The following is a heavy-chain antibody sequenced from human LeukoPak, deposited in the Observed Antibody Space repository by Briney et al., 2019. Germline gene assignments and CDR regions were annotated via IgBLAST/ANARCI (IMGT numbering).Heavy chain of an antibody. V-gene: IGHV4-39*01. J-gene: IGHJ5*02. D-gene: IGHD1-26*01. CDR1: GDSISSSNYY. Sequence: SETLSLTCTVSGDSISSSNYYWGWIRQPPGKGLEWIGSISNGGNIYYNPSLKSRVTISVDTSENQFSLKLSSVTAADTAVYYCARRPPASGADWFDPWGQGTLVTVSS. CDR3: ARRPPASGADWFDP. CDR2: ISNGGNI.